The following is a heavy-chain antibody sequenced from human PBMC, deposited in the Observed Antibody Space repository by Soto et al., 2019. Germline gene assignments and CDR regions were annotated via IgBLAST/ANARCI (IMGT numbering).Heavy chain of an antibody. V-gene: IGHV3-30-3*01. CDR3: ARDARTGTHWYFDL. CDR2: ISYDGTDT. CDR1: GFTFSNYA. D-gene: IGHD1-7*01. Sequence: QVQLVESGGGVVQPGRSLRLSCTASGFTFSNYAIHWVRQAPGKGLEWVAAISYDGTDTHYADSMKGQFTISRDNSKNTLYLQMNSLRPEETALYYCARDARTGTHWYFDLWGRGTLVTVSS. J-gene: IGHJ2*01.